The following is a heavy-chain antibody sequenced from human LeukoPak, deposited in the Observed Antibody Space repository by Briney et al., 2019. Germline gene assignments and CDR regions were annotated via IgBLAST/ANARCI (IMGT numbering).Heavy chain of an antibody. CDR1: GGTFSSYA. V-gene: IGHV1-69*05. CDR2: IISIFGTA. D-gene: IGHD1-26*01. J-gene: IGHJ4*02. Sequence: ASVKVSCKASGGTFSSYAISWVRQAPGQGLEWMGGIISIFGTANYAQKFQGRVTITTDESTSTAYMELSSLRSEDTAVYYCARVVGGEWEPYNYFDYWGQGTLVTVSS. CDR3: ARVVGGEWEPYNYFDY.